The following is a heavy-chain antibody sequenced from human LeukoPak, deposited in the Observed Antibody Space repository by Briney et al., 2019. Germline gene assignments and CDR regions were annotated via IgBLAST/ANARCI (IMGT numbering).Heavy chain of an antibody. J-gene: IGHJ6*03. CDR2: IYTGGTT. D-gene: IGHD6-6*01. Sequence: PGGSLRLSCAASGFTVSSNYMNWVRQAPGKGLEWVSVIYTGGTTYYADSVKGRFTISRDNSKNTLSLQMNSLRAEDTAVYYCALREGEGSNYYYYYYMDVWGKGTTVTVSS. CDR3: ALREGEGSNYYYYYYMDV. V-gene: IGHV3-53*01. CDR1: GFTVSSNY.